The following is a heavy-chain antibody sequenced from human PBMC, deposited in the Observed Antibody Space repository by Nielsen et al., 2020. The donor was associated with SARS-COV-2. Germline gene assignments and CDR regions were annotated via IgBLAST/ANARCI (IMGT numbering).Heavy chain of an antibody. D-gene: IGHD6-19*01. CDR3: AKDPGSGWQPLFDY. V-gene: IGHV3-30*18. CDR1: GFTFSSYG. J-gene: IGHJ4*02. Sequence: GGSLRLSCAASGFTFSSYGMHWVRQAPGKGLEWVAVISYDGSNKYYADSVKGRFTISRDNSKNTLYLQMNSLRAEDTAVYHCAKDPGSGWQPLFDYWGQGTLVTVSS. CDR2: ISYDGSNK.